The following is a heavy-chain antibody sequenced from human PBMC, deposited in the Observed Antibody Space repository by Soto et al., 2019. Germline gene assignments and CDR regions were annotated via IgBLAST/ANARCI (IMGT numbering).Heavy chain of an antibody. J-gene: IGHJ4*02. CDR3: AKDLLYYYDTPPDY. D-gene: IGHD3-22*01. Sequence: GGSLRLSCAASVFTFSSYAMSWVRQAPGKGLEWDSAISGSGGSTYYADSVKGRFTISRDNSKNTLYLQMNSLRAEDTAVYYCAKDLLYYYDTPPDYWGQGTLVTVSS. V-gene: IGHV3-23*01. CDR2: ISGSGGST. CDR1: VFTFSSYA.